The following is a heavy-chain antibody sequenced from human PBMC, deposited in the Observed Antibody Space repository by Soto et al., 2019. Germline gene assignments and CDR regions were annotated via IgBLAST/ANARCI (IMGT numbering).Heavy chain of an antibody. D-gene: IGHD3-16*01. J-gene: IGHJ6*02. CDR2: ISAYNGNT. CDR3: AKVGEQDGAPHLDNYYHGMKV. Sequence: GASVKVSCKASGYTFTSYGISWVRQAPGQGLEWMGWISAYNGNTNYAQKLQGRVTMTTDTSTSTAYMELRSLRSDDTAVYYCAKVGEQDGAPHLDNYYHGMKVWGQGTTVTVSS. CDR1: GYTFTSYG. V-gene: IGHV1-18*01.